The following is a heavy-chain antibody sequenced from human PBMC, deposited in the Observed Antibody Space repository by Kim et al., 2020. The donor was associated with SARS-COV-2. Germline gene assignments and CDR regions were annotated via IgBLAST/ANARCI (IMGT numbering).Heavy chain of an antibody. CDR1: GDSVSSNSAT. D-gene: IGHD2-21*02. V-gene: IGHV6-1*01. J-gene: IGHJ4*02. CDR2: TYYRSKWYN. Sequence: QTLSLTCAISGDSVSSNSATWNWIRQSPSRGLEWLGRTYYRSKWYNDYAVSMKSRITINPDTSKNQFSLQLNSVTPEDTAVYYCARVGYCGGDCSRTFDYWGQGTLVTVSS. CDR3: ARVGYCGGDCSRTFDY.